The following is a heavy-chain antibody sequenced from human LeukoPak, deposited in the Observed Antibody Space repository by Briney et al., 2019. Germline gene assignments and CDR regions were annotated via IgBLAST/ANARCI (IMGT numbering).Heavy chain of an antibody. CDR3: AAAWSNFDY. CDR1: GFTFSSYG. CDR2: ISYDGSNK. V-gene: IGHV3-30*03. Sequence: GRSLRLSCAASGFTFSSYGMHWVRQAPGKGLEWVAVISYDGSNKYYADSVKGRFTISRDNSKNTLYLQMNSLRAEDTAVYYCAAAWSNFDYWGQGILVAVSS. J-gene: IGHJ4*02. D-gene: IGHD6-25*01.